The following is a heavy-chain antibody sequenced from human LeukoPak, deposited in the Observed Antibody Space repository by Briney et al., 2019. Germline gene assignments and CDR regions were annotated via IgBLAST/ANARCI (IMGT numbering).Heavy chain of an antibody. V-gene: IGHV4-39*07. CDR1: GGSISSSSYY. Sequence: SETLSLTCTVSGGSISSSSYYWGWIRQPPGKGLEWIGSIYYSGSTYHNPSLKSRVTISVDTSKNQFSLKLSSVTAADTAVYYCARLPTANSSGYGFDPWGQGTLVSVSS. J-gene: IGHJ5*02. CDR2: IYYSGST. CDR3: ARLPTANSSGYGFDP. D-gene: IGHD3-22*01.